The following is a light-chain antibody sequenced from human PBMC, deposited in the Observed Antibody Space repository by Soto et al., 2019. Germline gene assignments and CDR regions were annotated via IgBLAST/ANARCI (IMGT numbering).Light chain of an antibody. CDR1: SSDVGNYNL. V-gene: IGLV2-23*02. CDR2: EVR. CDR3: CSYASSTTWV. J-gene: IGLJ3*02. Sequence: QSALTQPASVSGSPGQSITISCTGTSSDVGNYNLVSWYQQHPGTAPKLIIFEVRKRPSGVSNRFSGSKSGSTASLTISGLQAEDEAHYFCCSYASSTTWVFGGGTKLTVL.